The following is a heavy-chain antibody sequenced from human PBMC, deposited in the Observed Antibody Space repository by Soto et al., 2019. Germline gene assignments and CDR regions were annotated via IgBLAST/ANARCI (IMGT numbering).Heavy chain of an antibody. V-gene: IGHV3-23*01. D-gene: IGHD4-17*01. CDR1: GFTFSSYA. Sequence: EVQLLESGGGLVQPGGSLRLSCAASGFTFSSYAMSWVRQAPGKGLERVSAISGSGGSTYYADSVKGRFTISRDNSKNTLYLQMNSLRAEDTAVYYCAKEIGLTTVTLGPFDYWGQGTLVTVSS. CDR3: AKEIGLTTVTLGPFDY. J-gene: IGHJ4*02. CDR2: ISGSGGST.